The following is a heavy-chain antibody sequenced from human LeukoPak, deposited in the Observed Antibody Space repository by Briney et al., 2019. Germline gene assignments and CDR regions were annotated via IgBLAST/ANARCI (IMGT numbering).Heavy chain of an antibody. V-gene: IGHV3-21*01. Sequence: GGSLRLSCAASGFTFSSYSMNWVRQAPGKGLEWVSSISSSSSYIYYADSVKGRFTISRDNAKNSLYLQMNSLRDEDTAVYYCARASFPDVDIVATMFPYSGERTYYGMDVWGQGTTVTVSS. CDR1: GFTFSSYS. J-gene: IGHJ6*02. CDR2: ISSSSSYI. CDR3: ARASFPDVDIVATMFPYSGERTYYGMDV. D-gene: IGHD5-12*01.